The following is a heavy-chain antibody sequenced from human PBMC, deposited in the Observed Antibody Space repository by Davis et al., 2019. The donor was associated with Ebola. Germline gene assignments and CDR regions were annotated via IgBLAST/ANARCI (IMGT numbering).Heavy chain of an antibody. Sequence: ASVKVSCKASGYTFTGYYMHWVRQAPGQGLEWMGLIYPTGGSTTYAQKFQGRINMTRDRSTTTVYMDLSSLRSDDTAVYYCARERGRGPMEPDYWGQGTLVTVSS. CDR2: IYPTGGST. CDR3: ARERGRGPMEPDY. D-gene: IGHD1-1*01. CDR1: GYTFTGYY. J-gene: IGHJ4*02. V-gene: IGHV1-46*01.